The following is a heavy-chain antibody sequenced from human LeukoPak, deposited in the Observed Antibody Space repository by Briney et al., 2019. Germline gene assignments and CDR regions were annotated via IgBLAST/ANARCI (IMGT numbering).Heavy chain of an antibody. CDR3: ARGLAAAGTYFDY. CDR1: GDSISSYY. D-gene: IGHD6-13*01. CDR2: VYYSGST. V-gene: IGHV4-59*01. Sequence: PSETLSLTCTVSGDSISSYYWSWLRQPPGKGLEWIGYVYYSGSTTYKPSLRSRVTISLDTSENQFSLKVTSVTAADTAVYYCARGLAAAGTYFDYWGQGILVTVSS. J-gene: IGHJ4*02.